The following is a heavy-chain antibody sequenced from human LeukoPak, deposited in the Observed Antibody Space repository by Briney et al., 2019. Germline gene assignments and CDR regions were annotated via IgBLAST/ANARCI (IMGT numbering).Heavy chain of an antibody. CDR1: GFTFSSYA. Sequence: SGGSLRLSCAASGFTFSSYAMSWVRQAPGKGLEWVSAISGSGGSTYYADSVRGRFTISRDNSKNTLYLQMNSLRAEDTAVYYCAKGLYGELLTFDYWGQGTLVTVSS. D-gene: IGHD1-26*01. J-gene: IGHJ4*02. CDR2: ISGSGGST. CDR3: AKGLYGELLTFDY. V-gene: IGHV3-23*01.